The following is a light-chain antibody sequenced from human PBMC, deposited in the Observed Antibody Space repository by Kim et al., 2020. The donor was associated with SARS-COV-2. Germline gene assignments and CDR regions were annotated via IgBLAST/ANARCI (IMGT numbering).Light chain of an antibody. V-gene: IGLV6-57*03. CDR3: QSGRL. CDR1: RGRIASNC. CDR2: EDN. J-gene: IGLJ2*01. Sequence: GSRGKKVTISCTRRRGRIASNCVQWYQPRPGSAPTSVIYEDNQRPSGVPDRFSGTIDDSSNSASLTISGLKSEDEAAYYCQSGRLFGGGTQLTVL.